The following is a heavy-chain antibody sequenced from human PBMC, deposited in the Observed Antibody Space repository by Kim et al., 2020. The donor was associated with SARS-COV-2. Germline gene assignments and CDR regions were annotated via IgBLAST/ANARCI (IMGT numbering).Heavy chain of an antibody. CDR2: IYSGGST. CDR1: GFTVSSNY. V-gene: IGHV3-66*02. CDR3: ARDRYYYYGMDV. Sequence: GGSLRLSCAASGFTVSSNYMSWVRQAPGKGLEWVSVIYSGGSTYYADSVKGRFTISRDNSKNTLYLQMNSLRAEDTAVYYCARDRYYYYGMDVWGQGTTVTVSS. J-gene: IGHJ6*02.